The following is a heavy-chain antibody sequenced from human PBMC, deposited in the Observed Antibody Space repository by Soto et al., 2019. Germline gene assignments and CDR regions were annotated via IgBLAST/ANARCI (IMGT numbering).Heavy chain of an antibody. CDR3: VKDTPAWRQVWGYDY. V-gene: IGHV3-30-3*01. Sequence: GGSLRLSCAASGFTFSSYAMHWVRQAPGKGLEWVAVISYDGSNKYYADSVKGRFSISRDNSENTVYLQMNGLRAEDTAVYYCVKDTPAWRQVWGYDYWGQGVQVTVS. D-gene: IGHD7-27*01. CDR1: GFTFSSYA. CDR2: ISYDGSNK. J-gene: IGHJ4*02.